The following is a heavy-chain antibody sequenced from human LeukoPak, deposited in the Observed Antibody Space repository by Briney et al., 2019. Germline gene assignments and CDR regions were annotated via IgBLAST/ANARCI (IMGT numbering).Heavy chain of an antibody. J-gene: IGHJ4*02. CDR2: IRYDGSKE. D-gene: IGHD3-22*01. CDR3: AKPTDSYDSSGFAS. Sequence: GGSLRLSCSASGFTFSHYGMHWVRQAPGKGLEWVAFIRYDGSKEYYADSVKGRFTISRDNSKNTLYLQMNSLRDEDTALYYCAKPTDSYDSSGFASWGQGTLVTVSS. CDR1: GFTFSHYG. V-gene: IGHV3-30*02.